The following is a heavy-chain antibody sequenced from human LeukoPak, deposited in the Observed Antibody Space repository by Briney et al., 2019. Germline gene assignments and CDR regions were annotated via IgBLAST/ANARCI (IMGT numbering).Heavy chain of an antibody. V-gene: IGHV3-7*05. D-gene: IGHD3-10*01. Sequence: GGSLRLSCAASGFTFSSYWMSWVRQAPGKGLEWVANIKQDGSEKYYVDSVKGRFTISRDNAKNSLYLQMNSLRAGDTAVYSCARDWGLLWFGEMNYFDYWGQGTLVTVSS. CDR2: IKQDGSEK. J-gene: IGHJ4*02. CDR3: ARDWGLLWFGEMNYFDY. CDR1: GFTFSSYW.